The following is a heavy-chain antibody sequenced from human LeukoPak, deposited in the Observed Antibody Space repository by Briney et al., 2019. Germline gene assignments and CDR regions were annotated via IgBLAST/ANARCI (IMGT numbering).Heavy chain of an antibody. CDR3: ARGLAA. D-gene: IGHD6-19*01. J-gene: IGHJ4*02. V-gene: IGHV4-34*01. Sequence: SETLSLTCAVYGGSFSGYYWSWIRQPPGKGLEWIGEINHSGSTNYNPSLKSRVTISVDTSKNQFSLKLSSVTAADTAVYYCARGLAAWGQGTLVTVSS. CDR1: GGSFSGYY. CDR2: INHSGST.